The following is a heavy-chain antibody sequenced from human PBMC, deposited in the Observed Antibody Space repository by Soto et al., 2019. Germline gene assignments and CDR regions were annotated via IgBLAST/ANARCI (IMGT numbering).Heavy chain of an antibody. J-gene: IGHJ4*02. CDR2: IYYSGTT. V-gene: IGHV4-34*01. D-gene: IGHD2-15*01. Sequence: SETLSLTCAVYGGSFSGYYWSWIRQPPGKGLEWIGDIYYSGTTNYNPSLKSRVTISVDTSKNQFSLKLNSVTAADTALYYCARGKPCSGGSCYHYFDYWGQGTLVTVSS. CDR3: ARGKPCSGGSCYHYFDY. CDR1: GGSFSGYY.